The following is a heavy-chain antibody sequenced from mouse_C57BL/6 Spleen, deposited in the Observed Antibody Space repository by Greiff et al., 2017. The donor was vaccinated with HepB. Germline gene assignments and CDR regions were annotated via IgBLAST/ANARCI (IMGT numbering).Heavy chain of an antibody. CDR2: IYPGSGNT. Sequence: QVQLQQSGPELVKPGASVKISCKASGYSFTSYYIHWVKQRPGQGLEWIGWIYPGSGNTKYNEKFKGKATLTADTSSRTAYMQLSSLTSEDSAVYYCARDGASERFAYWGQGTLVTVSA. CDR1: GYSFTSYY. V-gene: IGHV1-66*01. J-gene: IGHJ3*01. D-gene: IGHD3-2*02. CDR3: ARDGASERFAY.